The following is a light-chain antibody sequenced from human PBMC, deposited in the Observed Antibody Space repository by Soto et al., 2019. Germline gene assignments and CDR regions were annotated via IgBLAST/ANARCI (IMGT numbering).Light chain of an antibody. CDR3: SSYTSSRNSVV. CDR1: SSDVGAYNY. J-gene: IGLJ2*01. Sequence: QSVLTQPASVSGSPGQSITISCTGTSSDVGAYNYVSWYQQHPGKAPKLMIYDVSNRPSGVSNRFSGSKSGNTASLTSSGLQAEDEADYYCSSYTSSRNSVVFGGGTKVPVL. CDR2: DVS. V-gene: IGLV2-14*03.